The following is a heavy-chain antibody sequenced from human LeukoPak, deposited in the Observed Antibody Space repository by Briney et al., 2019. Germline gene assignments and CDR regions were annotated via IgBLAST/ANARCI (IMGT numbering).Heavy chain of an antibody. CDR3: ARVVRWLSYYFDY. CDR2: IYYSGST. CDR1: GDSISNNNW. D-gene: IGHD3-16*02. Sequence: PSETLSLTCAVSGDSISNNNWWSWVRQPPGKGLEWIGEIYYSGSTNYIPSLKSRVTISLDKSKNQFSLKLTSVTAADTAVYYCARVVRWLSYYFDYWGQGALVTVSS. V-gene: IGHV4-4*02. J-gene: IGHJ4*02.